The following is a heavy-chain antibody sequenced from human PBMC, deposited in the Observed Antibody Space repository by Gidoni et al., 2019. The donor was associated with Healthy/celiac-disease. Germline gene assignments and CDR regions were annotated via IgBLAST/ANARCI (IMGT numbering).Heavy chain of an antibody. D-gene: IGHD6-19*01. CDR3: AKDIVKYSSGWYGWDY. CDR1: GFTCTDDA. V-gene: IGHV3-9*01. J-gene: IGHJ4*02. Sequence: EVQLVESGGGLVQPGRSLRLPCAAPGFTCTDDAMHWVRQAPGKGLEWVSGISWNSGSIGYAASLKGRFTISRDNAKNSLYLQMNSLRAEDTALYYCAKDIVKYSSGWYGWDYWGQGTLVTVSS. CDR2: ISWNSGSI.